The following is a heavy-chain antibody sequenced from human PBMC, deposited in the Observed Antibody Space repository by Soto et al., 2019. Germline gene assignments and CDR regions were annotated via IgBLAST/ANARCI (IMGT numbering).Heavy chain of an antibody. CDR1: GFTFRTYA. CDR2: ISANGQGI. D-gene: IGHD1-7*01. CDR3: AKDRNYPRDQFHY. J-gene: IGHJ4*02. V-gene: IGHV3-23*01. Sequence: GGSLRLSCAASGFTFRTYALSWVRQAPGKGLEWVSAISANGQGIYYADSVRGRFTISRDNSKNAIFLHMDSLRAEDTAVYYCAKDRNYPRDQFHYWGQGTLVTVSS.